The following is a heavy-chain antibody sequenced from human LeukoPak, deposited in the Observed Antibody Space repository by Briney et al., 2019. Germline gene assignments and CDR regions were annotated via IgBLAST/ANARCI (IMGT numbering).Heavy chain of an antibody. CDR1: GLTFSNSA. V-gene: IGHV3-30*04. J-gene: IGHJ4*02. Sequence: GGSLTLSCVASGLTFSNSAMHWVRQAPGKGLEWVAIMSFDGSHERYGDSVKGRYTLSRDNSKNTLYLQINSLRTEDTAVYYCARGGKCSDGKCYLIDYWGQGTLVTVSS. D-gene: IGHD2-15*01. CDR2: MSFDGSHE. CDR3: ARGGKCSDGKCYLIDY.